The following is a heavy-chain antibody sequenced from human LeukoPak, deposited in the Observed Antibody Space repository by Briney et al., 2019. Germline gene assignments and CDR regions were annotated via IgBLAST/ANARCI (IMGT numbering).Heavy chain of an antibody. J-gene: IGHJ4*02. V-gene: IGHV3-11*01. CDR3: ARDLQSSGSGSGYLN. CDR1: GFIFSDYY. CDR2: ISNSGSTI. Sequence: GGSLRLSCAASGFIFSDYYMSWIRQAPGKGLEWVSYISNSGSTIKYADSVKGRFTISRDNAKNSLYLQMNSLRAEDTAMYYCARDLQSSGSGSGYLNWGQGTLVTVSS. D-gene: IGHD3-10*01.